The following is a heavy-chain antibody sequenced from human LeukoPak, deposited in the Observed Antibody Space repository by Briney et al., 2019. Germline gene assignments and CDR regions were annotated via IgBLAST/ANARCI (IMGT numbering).Heavy chain of an antibody. J-gene: IGHJ4*02. Sequence: SETLSLTCSVSGGSISNYFWTWIRQPPGKGLEWIGYIYSSGSTYNNPSLKSRVTISVDTSKNRFSLKLSTVTAADTAVYYCARRPTGDPKFDYWGQGTLVTVSS. CDR1: GGSISNYF. CDR2: IYSSGST. V-gene: IGHV4-59*08. CDR3: ARRPTGDPKFDY. D-gene: IGHD7-27*01.